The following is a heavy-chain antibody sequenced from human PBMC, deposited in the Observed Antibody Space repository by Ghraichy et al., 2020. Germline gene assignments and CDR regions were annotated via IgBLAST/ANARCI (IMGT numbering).Heavy chain of an antibody. CDR2: IYYSGST. J-gene: IGHJ6*02. CDR3: ARVRTGSGMYGSGSVNYYYYYGMDV. CDR1: GGSISSYY. D-gene: IGHD3-10*01. V-gene: IGHV4-59*01. Sequence: SETLSLTCTVSGGSISSYYWSWIRQPPGKGLEWIGYIYYSGSTNYNPSLKSRVTISVDTSKNQFSLKLSSVTAADTAVYYCARVRTGSGMYGSGSVNYYYYYGMDVWGQGTTVTVSS.